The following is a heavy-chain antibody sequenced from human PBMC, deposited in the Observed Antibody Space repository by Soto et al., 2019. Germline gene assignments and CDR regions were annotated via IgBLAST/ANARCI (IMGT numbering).Heavy chain of an antibody. D-gene: IGHD5-12*01. CDR3: ARALGYSGYAGMDV. CDR2: ISPDNGNT. CDR1: GYTLNTYY. J-gene: IGHJ6*02. Sequence: ASVKVSCKPSGYTLNTYYVHWVRQAPGQGLEWMGWISPDNGNTNYAQKLQGRVTMTTDTSTSTAYMELRSLRSDDTAVYYCARALGYSGYAGMDVWGQGTKVTVSS. V-gene: IGHV1-18*04.